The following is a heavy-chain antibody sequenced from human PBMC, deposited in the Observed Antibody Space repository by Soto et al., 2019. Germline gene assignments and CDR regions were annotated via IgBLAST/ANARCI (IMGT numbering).Heavy chain of an antibody. CDR2: IYYSGST. V-gene: IGHV4-61*08. CDR3: ARRYGSSFDY. J-gene: IGHJ4*02. D-gene: IGHD3-16*01. CDR1: GGSISSGGYY. Sequence: PSETLSLTCTVSGGSISSGGYYWSWIRQHPGKGLEWIGYIYYSGSTNYNPSLKSRVTISVNTSKNQFSLKLSSVTAADTAVYYCARRYGSSFDYWGQGTPVTVSS.